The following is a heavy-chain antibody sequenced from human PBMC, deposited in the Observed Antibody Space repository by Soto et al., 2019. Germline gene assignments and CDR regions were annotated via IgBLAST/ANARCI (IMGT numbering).Heavy chain of an antibody. CDR2: VIPLLDAS. D-gene: IGHD1-1*01. Sequence: QVQLVQSGAEVKKPGSSVKISCTASGITFNNYTFSWVRRAPGQGLEWMGRVIPLLDASNYAEKFQDRVTITADRSTSTASMELSGLKSEDSAIYYCASGKSQMTQDRMGFYYYMDVWGKGTTITVSS. CDR1: GITFNNYT. CDR3: ASGKSQMTQDRMGFYYYMDV. J-gene: IGHJ6*03. V-gene: IGHV1-69*08.